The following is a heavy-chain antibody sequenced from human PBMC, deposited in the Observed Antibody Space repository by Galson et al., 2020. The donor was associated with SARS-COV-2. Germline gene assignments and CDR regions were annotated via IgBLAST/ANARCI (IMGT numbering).Heavy chain of an antibody. CDR3: ARETGDYYDSSGYYPGGYFDY. D-gene: IGHD3-22*01. CDR1: GFPFSSYA. Sequence: GGSLRLSCAASGFPFSSYAMYWVRQAPGRGLEWVAVISYDGSNNYYADSVKGRFTIPRDNSKNTLYLQMNSLRAEDTAVYYCARETGDYYDSSGYYPGGYFDYWGQGTLVTVSS. J-gene: IGHJ4*02. CDR2: ISYDGSNN. V-gene: IGHV3-30*01.